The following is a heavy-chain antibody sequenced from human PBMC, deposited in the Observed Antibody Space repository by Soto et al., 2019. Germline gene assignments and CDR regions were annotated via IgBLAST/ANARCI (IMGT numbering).Heavy chain of an antibody. D-gene: IGHD2-21*02. J-gene: IGHJ4*02. Sequence: ALVKVSCKASGYTFTSYGISWVRQAPGQGLEWMGWISAYNGNTNYAQKLQGRVTMTTDTSTSTAYMELRSLRSDDTAVYYCARDTPTYCGGDCYSGYWGQGTLVTVSS. V-gene: IGHV1-18*01. CDR2: ISAYNGNT. CDR3: ARDTPTYCGGDCYSGY. CDR1: GYTFTSYG.